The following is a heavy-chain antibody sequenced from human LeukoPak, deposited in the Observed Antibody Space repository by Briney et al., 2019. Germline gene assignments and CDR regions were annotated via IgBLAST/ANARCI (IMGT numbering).Heavy chain of an antibody. D-gene: IGHD5-24*01. J-gene: IGHJ4*02. CDR3: ARGTKLMRDGYNN. V-gene: IGHV4-59*01. CDR1: GGSISSYY. Sequence: SETLSLTCTVSGGSISSYYWSWIRQPPGKGLEWIGYICYSGSTNYNPSLKSRVTISVDTSKNQFSLKLSSVTAADTAVYYCARGTKLMRDGYNNWGQGALVTVSS. CDR2: ICYSGST.